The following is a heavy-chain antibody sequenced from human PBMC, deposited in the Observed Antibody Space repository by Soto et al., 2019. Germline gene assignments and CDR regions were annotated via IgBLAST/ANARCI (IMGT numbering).Heavy chain of an antibody. CDR2: IYSGGST. CDR1: GFTVSSNY. Sequence: EVQLVETGGGLIQPGGSLRLSCAASGFTVSSNYMSWVRQAPGKGLEWVSVIYSGGSTYYADSVKGRFTISRDNSKNTLYLQMNSLRAEDTAVYYCARDQLVSDNWYFDLWGRGTLVTVSS. V-gene: IGHV3-53*02. D-gene: IGHD6-6*01. J-gene: IGHJ2*01. CDR3: ARDQLVSDNWYFDL.